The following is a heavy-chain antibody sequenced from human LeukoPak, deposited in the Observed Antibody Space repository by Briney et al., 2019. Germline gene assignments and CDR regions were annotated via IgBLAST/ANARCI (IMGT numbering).Heavy chain of an antibody. V-gene: IGHV3-23*01. CDR2: ISGNGGYT. CDR1: GFTFSSYA. D-gene: IGHD6-13*01. J-gene: IGHJ4*02. Sequence: GGSLRLSCAASGFTFSSYAMSWVRQAPGKGLEWVSTISGNGGYTYYADSVKGRFTISRDNSKNTLYLQMNSLRADDTAVYYCAKRGIAAAASFDYWGQGTLVSVSS. CDR3: AKRGIAAAASFDY.